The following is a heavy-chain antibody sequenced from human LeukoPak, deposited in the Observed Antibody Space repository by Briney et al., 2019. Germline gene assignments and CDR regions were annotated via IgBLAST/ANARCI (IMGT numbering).Heavy chain of an antibody. Sequence: ASVKVSCKASGYTFTSYDINWVRQATGQGLEWMGWISAYNGNANYAQKLQGRVTMTTDTSTSTAYMELRSLRSDDTAVYYCARASGYYGFSPYYFDYWGQGTLVTVSS. CDR2: ISAYNGNA. J-gene: IGHJ4*02. CDR1: GYTFTSYD. V-gene: IGHV1-18*01. D-gene: IGHD3-22*01. CDR3: ARASGYYGFSPYYFDY.